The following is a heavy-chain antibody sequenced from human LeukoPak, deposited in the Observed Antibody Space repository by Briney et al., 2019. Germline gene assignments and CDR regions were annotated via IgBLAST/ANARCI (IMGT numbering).Heavy chain of an antibody. CDR3: ARRGYSSSWY. V-gene: IGHV4-38-2*02. J-gene: IGHJ4*02. Sequence: PSETLSLTCTVSGYSISSGYYWGWIRQPPGKGLEWIGSIYYSGSTYYNPSLKSRVTISVDTSKNQFSLKLSSVTAADTAVYYCARRGYSSSWYWGQGTLVTVSS. CDR2: IYYSGST. D-gene: IGHD6-13*01. CDR1: GYSISSGYY.